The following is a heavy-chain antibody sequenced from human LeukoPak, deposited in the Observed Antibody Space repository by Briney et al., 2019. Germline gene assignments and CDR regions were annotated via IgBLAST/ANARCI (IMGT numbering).Heavy chain of an antibody. CDR2: IDPSDSYT. CDR3: ARHLRVAGYAFDI. D-gene: IGHD6-19*01. CDR1: GYSFTRYW. J-gene: IGHJ3*02. V-gene: IGHV5-10-1*01. Sequence: GESLKISWNGSGYSFTRYWIRWVRQMPGKGLGWMGRIDPSDSYTNYRPSFQGHVTISADKSISTAYLQWSGLKASDTAMYYCARHLRVAGYAFDIWGRGRKVADCS.